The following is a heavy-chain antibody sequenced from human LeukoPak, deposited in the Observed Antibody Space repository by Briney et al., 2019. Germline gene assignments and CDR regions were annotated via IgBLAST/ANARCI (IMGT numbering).Heavy chain of an antibody. CDR2: IIPIFGTA. J-gene: IGHJ3*02. Sequence: SVKVSCKASGGTFSSYAISWVRQAPGQGLEWMERIIPIFGTANYAQKFQGRVTITTDESTSTAYMELSSLRSEDTAVYYCATPRSLICSSGCGAFDIWGQGTMVTVSS. V-gene: IGHV1-69*05. CDR3: ATPRSLICSSGCGAFDI. D-gene: IGHD6-19*01. CDR1: GGTFSSYA.